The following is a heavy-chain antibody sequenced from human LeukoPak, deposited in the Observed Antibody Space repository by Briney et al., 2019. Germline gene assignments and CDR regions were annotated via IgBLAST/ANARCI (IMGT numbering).Heavy chain of an antibody. D-gene: IGHD3-22*01. CDR2: IKQDGSEK. Sequence: GGSLRLSCAASGFTFSSYWMSWVRQAPGKGLEWVANIKQDGSEKYYVDSVKGRFTISRDNAKNSLYLQMNSLRAEDTAVYYCTSAYYYDSSSNYYYMDVWGKGTTVTVSS. CDR1: GFTFSSYW. V-gene: IGHV3-7*03. CDR3: TSAYYYDSSSNYYYMDV. J-gene: IGHJ6*03.